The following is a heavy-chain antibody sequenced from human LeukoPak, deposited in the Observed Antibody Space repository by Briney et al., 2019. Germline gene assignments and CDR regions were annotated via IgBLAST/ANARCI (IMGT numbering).Heavy chain of an antibody. Sequence: SVKVSRKASGGTFSSYAISWVRQAPGQGLEWMGRIIPIFGIANYAQKFQGRVTITADKSTSTAYMELSSLRSEDTAVYYCARDSAHYFDYWGQGTLVTVSS. CDR2: IIPIFGIA. CDR3: ARDSAHYFDY. V-gene: IGHV1-69*04. CDR1: GGTFSSYA. J-gene: IGHJ4*02.